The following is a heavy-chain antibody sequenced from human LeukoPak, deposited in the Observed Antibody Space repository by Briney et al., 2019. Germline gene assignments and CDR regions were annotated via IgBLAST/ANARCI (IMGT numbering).Heavy chain of an antibody. CDR1: GFTFGDCA. Sequence: PGGSLRLSCTASGFTFGDCAMSWVRQAPGKGLEWVGFIRSKAYGGTTEYAASVKGRFTISRDDSKSIAYLQMNSLKTEDTAVYYCTRGGLLSPLVAFDYWGQGTLVTVSS. CDR3: TRGGLLSPLVAFDY. J-gene: IGHJ4*02. V-gene: IGHV3-49*04. CDR2: IRSKAYGGTT. D-gene: IGHD2-8*02.